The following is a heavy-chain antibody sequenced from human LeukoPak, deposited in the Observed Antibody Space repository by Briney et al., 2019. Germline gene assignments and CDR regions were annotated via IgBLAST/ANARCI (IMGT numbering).Heavy chain of an antibody. CDR2: INHSGST. J-gene: IGHJ5*02. V-gene: IGHV4-34*01. CDR1: GGSFSGFY. CDR3: ARGPWYSSSWYGWFDP. D-gene: IGHD6-13*01. Sequence: SETLSLTCAVYGGSFSGFYWSWIRQPPGKGLEWVGEINHSGSTNYNPSLKSRVTISVDTSKNQFSLKLSSVTAADTAVYYCARGPWYSSSWYGWFDPWGQGTLVTVSS.